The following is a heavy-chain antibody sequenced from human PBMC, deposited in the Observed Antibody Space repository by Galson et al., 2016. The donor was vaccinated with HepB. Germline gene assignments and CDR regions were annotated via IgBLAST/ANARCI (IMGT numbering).Heavy chain of an antibody. D-gene: IGHD5-24*01. V-gene: IGHV5-51*01. CDR2: IYPGDSET. CDR1: GDTFTSYW. Sequence: QSGAEVKKPGESLRISCKDSGDTFTSYWVGWVRQMPGKGLEWMGSIYPGDSETRYSPSFQGLVTLSADKSITTAYLQWSSLKASDTAIYYCASWRPSSDGYKKAYFYFDIGGQGTLVTVSS. CDR3: ASWRPSSDGYKKAYFYFDI. J-gene: IGHJ4*02.